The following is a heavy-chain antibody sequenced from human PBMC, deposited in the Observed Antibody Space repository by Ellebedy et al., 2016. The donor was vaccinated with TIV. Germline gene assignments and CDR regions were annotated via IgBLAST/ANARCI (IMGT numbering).Heavy chain of an antibody. CDR3: TFGSGAYTLEY. CDR2: INPNSGGT. J-gene: IGHJ4*02. Sequence: AASVKVSCKASGYTFTGYYMHWVRQAPGQGLEWMGWINPNSGGTNYAQKFQGRVTMTRDTSISTAYMELSRLKSDDTAVYYCTFGSGAYTLEYWGQGTLAIVSS. CDR1: GYTFTGYY. V-gene: IGHV1-2*02. D-gene: IGHD3-16*01.